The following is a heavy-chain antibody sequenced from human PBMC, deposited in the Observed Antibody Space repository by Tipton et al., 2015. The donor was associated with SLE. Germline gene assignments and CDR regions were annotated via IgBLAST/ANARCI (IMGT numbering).Heavy chain of an antibody. CDR2: VSADGGST. CDR3: ASLTGTTNY. Sequence: GSLRLSCSTSGFTFSTYTMHWVRQAPGKGLEYVSVVSADGGSTYYADSVKGRFTISRDNAENSLYLQMNSLRAEDTAVYYCASLTGTTNYWGQGTLVTVSS. D-gene: IGHD1-7*01. V-gene: IGHV3-64*04. J-gene: IGHJ4*02. CDR1: GFTFSTYT.